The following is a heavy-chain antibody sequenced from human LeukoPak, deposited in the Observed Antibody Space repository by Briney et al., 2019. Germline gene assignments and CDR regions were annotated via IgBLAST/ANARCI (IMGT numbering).Heavy chain of an antibody. CDR3: ARGFYGVTY. Sequence: GGSLRLSCAASGFTFSNHWMHWVRQAPGKELVWVSRINGDGSSTNYADSVKGRFTVSRDNAKNTLYLQMNSLRADDTAVYYCARGFYGVTYWGQGALVTVSS. CDR1: GFTFSNHW. CDR2: INGDGSST. V-gene: IGHV3-74*01. J-gene: IGHJ4*02. D-gene: IGHD4-17*01.